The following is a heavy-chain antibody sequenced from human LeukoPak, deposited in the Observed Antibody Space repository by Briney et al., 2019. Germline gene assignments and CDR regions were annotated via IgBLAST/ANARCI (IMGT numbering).Heavy chain of an antibody. CDR2: IRYDGSNK. D-gene: IGHD3-22*01. V-gene: IGHV3-30*02. J-gene: IGHJ4*02. CDR3: AKGYYYDSSGYSSLDY. CDR1: GFTFSSYG. Sequence: GGSLGLSCAASGFTFSSYGMHWVRQAPGKGLEWVAFIRYDGSNKYYADSVKGRFAISRDNSKNTLYLQMNSLRAEDTAVYYCAKGYYYDSSGYSSLDYWGQGTLVTVSS.